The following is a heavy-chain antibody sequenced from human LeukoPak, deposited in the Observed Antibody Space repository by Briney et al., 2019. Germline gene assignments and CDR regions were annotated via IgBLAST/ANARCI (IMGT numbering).Heavy chain of an antibody. CDR2: INPNSGGT. J-gene: IGHJ6*03. Sequence: ASVKVSCKASGYTFTGYYMHWVRQAPGQGLEWMGRINPNSGGTNYAQKFQGRVTMTRDTSISTAYMELSRLRSDDTAVYYCARDYYGPGHTLYYYYMDVWGKGTTVTVSS. D-gene: IGHD3-10*01. CDR3: ARDYYGPGHTLYYYYMDV. V-gene: IGHV1-2*06. CDR1: GYTFTGYY.